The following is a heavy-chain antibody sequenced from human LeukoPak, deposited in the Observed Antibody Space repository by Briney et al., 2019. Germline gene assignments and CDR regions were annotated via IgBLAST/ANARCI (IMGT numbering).Heavy chain of an antibody. V-gene: IGHV3-74*01. CDR2: LASDENNR. CDR1: GLTISDSW. Sequence: GGSLRLSCAASGLTISDSWIHWVRRVPGKGLMWVSRLASDENNRIYADSVKGRFTISRDNAKNTLFLQMNSLRVEDTGFYYCARDAGWGRLDSWGRGALVTVSS. CDR3: ARDAGWGRLDS. D-gene: IGHD3-16*01. J-gene: IGHJ4*02.